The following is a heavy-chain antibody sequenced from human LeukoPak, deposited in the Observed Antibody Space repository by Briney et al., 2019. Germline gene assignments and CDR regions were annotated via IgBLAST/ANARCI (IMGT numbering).Heavy chain of an antibody. V-gene: IGHV4-39*07. Sequence: SETLSLTCTVSGGSISSSSYYWGWIRQPPGKGLEWIGSIYYSGSTYYNPSLKSRVTISVDTSKNQFSLKLSSVTAADTAVYYCARGPRITMIVVVIANWFDPWGQGTLVTVSS. CDR3: ARGPRITMIVVVIANWFDP. CDR1: GGSISSSSYY. CDR2: IYYSGST. J-gene: IGHJ5*02. D-gene: IGHD3-22*01.